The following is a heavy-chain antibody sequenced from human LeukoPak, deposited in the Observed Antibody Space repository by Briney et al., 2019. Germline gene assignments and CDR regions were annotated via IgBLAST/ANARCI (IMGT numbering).Heavy chain of an antibody. CDR2: ISAYNGNT. CDR3: ARATVGFWSGYFGY. J-gene: IGHJ4*02. V-gene: IGHV1-18*01. D-gene: IGHD3-3*01. CDR1: GYTFTSYG. Sequence: ASVKVSCKASGYTFTSYGVSWVRQAPGQGLEWMGWISAYNGNTNYAQKLQGRVTMTTDTSTSTAYMELRSRRSDDTAVYYCARATVGFWSGYFGYGGQGTLVTVSS.